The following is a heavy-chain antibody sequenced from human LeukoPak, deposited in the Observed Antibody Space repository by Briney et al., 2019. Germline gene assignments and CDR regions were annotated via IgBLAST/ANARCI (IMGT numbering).Heavy chain of an antibody. CDR3: AKDITMVRGVIDAFDI. J-gene: IGHJ3*02. D-gene: IGHD3-10*01. CDR2: IYSGGST. V-gene: IGHV3-53*01. Sequence: PGGSLRLSCAASGFTVSSNYMSWVRQAPGKGLEWVSVIYSGGSTYYADSVKGRFTISRDNSKNTLYLQMNSLRAEDTAVYYCAKDITMVRGVIDAFDIWGQGTMVTVSS. CDR1: GFTVSSNY.